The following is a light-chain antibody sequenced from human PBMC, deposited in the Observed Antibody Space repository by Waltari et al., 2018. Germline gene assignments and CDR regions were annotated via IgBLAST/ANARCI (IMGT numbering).Light chain of an antibody. Sequence: QSVLTQPPSVSAAPGQKVIISCSGSSSNVGQNFVSWYQQLPRTAPQLLTYENKERPSGIPDRFSGSKSGTSATLDITGLQTGDEADYYCETWDSSLSAVVFGGGTKLTVL. J-gene: IGLJ2*01. CDR1: SSNVGQNF. V-gene: IGLV1-51*02. CDR3: ETWDSSLSAVV. CDR2: ENK.